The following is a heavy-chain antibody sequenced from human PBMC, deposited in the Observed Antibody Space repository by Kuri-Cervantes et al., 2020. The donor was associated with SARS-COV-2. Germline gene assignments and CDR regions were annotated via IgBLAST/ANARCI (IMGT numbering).Heavy chain of an antibody. CDR3: ARDYGSGPSGAYYYYGMEV. Sequence: GESLKISCAASGFTFSSYSMNWVRQAPGKGLEWVSYISSSSSTIYYADSVKGRFTISRDNAKNSLYLQMNSLRAEDTAVYYCARDYGSGPSGAYYYYGMEVWGQGTTVTVSS. D-gene: IGHD3-10*01. CDR1: GFTFSSYS. CDR2: ISSSSSTI. J-gene: IGHJ6*02. V-gene: IGHV3-48*01.